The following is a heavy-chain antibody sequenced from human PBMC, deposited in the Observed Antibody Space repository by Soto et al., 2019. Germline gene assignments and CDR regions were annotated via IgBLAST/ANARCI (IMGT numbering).Heavy chain of an antibody. CDR1: GITFSSYA. Sequence: PGGSLRLSCAASGITFSSYAMSWVRQAPGKGLEWVSGISGSGGSTYYADSVKGRFTISRDNSKNTLYLQMNNLRAEDTAVYYCAKDGYSTSSPYYFDYWGQGTLVTVSS. D-gene: IGHD6-6*01. J-gene: IGHJ4*02. CDR2: ISGSGGST. V-gene: IGHV3-23*01. CDR3: AKDGYSTSSPYYFDY.